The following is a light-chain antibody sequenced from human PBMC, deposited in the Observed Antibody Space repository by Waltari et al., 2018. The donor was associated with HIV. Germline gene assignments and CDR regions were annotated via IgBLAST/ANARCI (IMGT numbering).Light chain of an antibody. Sequence: QSAPTQPPSASGSPGQSVTISCTGTSSDVGGYNYVSWYRHHPGKAPKLMIYEVSKRPAGVPDRFSGYKSGNTASLTVSGLQAEDEADYYCSSYAGSNNLVFGGGTKLTVL. J-gene: IGLJ2*01. CDR1: SSDVGGYNY. CDR2: EVS. CDR3: SSYAGSNNLV. V-gene: IGLV2-8*01.